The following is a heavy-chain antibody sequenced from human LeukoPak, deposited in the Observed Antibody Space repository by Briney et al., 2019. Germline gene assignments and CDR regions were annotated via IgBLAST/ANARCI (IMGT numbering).Heavy chain of an antibody. D-gene: IGHD6-13*01. CDR3: ARTIAAAGGNDY. J-gene: IGHJ4*02. V-gene: IGHV1-69*13. Sequence: ASVKVSCKASGGTFSSYAISWVRQAPGQGLEWMGGIIPIFGTANYAQKFQGRVTITADGSTSTAYMELSSLRSEDTAVYYCARTIAAAGGNDYWGQGTLVTVSS. CDR1: GGTFSSYA. CDR2: IIPIFGTA.